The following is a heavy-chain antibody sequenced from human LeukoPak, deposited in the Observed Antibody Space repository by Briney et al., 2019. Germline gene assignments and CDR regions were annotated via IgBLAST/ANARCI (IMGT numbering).Heavy chain of an antibody. V-gene: IGHV4-39*07. CDR2: IYYSGST. D-gene: IGHD2-2*01. CDR3: AREDCSSTSCYLGYYYYYMDA. CDR1: GGSISSSSYY. Sequence: KASETLSLTCTVSGGSISSSSYYWGWIRQPPGKGLEWIVSIYYSGSTYYNPSLKSRVTISVDTSKNQFSLKLSSVTAADTAVYYCAREDCSSTSCYLGYYYYYMDAWGKGTTVTVSS. J-gene: IGHJ6*03.